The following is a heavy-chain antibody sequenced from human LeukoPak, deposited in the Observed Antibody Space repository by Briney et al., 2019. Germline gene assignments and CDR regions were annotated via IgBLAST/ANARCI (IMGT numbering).Heavy chain of an antibody. D-gene: IGHD2-8*01. V-gene: IGHV3-64D*09. J-gene: IGHJ4*02. CDR2: ISGNRGST. CDR3: VKDNGQGGFDS. CDR1: RFIFSSSL. Sequence: PGGSLRLSCSASRFIFSSSLMFWVRQAPGKGLEYVAAISGNRGSTYHSDTVYGRFTISRDNSKNTLYLQMTSLRAEDTALYYCVKDNGQGGFDSWGQGTLVTVSA.